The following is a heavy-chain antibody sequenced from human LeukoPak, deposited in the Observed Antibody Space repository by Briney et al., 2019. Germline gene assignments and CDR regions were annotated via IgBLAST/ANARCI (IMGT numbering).Heavy chain of an antibody. D-gene: IGHD2-8*01. Sequence: SETLSLTCAVSGGSISSGGYSWSWIRQPPGKGLEWIGYIYQNGNTYYNPSLKSRVTISVDTSKHQFSLKLSSATAADTAVYYCARLMVANIRKEFDYWGQGTLVTVSS. CDR1: GGSISSGGYS. CDR3: ARLMVANIRKEFDY. V-gene: IGHV4-30-2*01. J-gene: IGHJ4*02. CDR2: IYQNGNT.